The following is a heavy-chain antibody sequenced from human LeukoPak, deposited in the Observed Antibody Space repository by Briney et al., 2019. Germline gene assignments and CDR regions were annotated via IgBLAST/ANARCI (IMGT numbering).Heavy chain of an antibody. CDR2: ISWNSEDI. Sequence: PGRSLRLSCAASGFNFDGFAMHWVRQAPGKGLEWVSGISWNSEDINYADSVKGRFTVSRDNAQDSLYLHMNSLRVDDTAVYYCTKEMGYSSGWDHNWFDPWGQGTLVTVSA. CDR3: TKEMGYSSGWDHNWFDP. CDR1: GFNFDGFA. V-gene: IGHV3-9*01. J-gene: IGHJ5*02. D-gene: IGHD6-19*01.